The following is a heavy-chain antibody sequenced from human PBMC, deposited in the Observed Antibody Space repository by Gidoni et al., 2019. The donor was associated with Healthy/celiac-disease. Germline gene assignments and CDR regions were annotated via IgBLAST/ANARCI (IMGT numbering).Heavy chain of an antibody. D-gene: IGHD1-26*01. CDR3: ARGGIPEYYYYYYGMDV. V-gene: IGHV4-59*01. CDR1: GGSISSYY. CDR2: IYYSGST. Sequence: QVQLQESGPGLVKPSETLSLTCTVAGGSISSYYWSWIRQPPGKGLAWIGYIYYSGSTNYNPSLKSRVTISVDTSKNQFSLKLSSVTAADTAVYYCARGGIPEYYYYYYGMDVWGQGTTVTVSS. J-gene: IGHJ6*02.